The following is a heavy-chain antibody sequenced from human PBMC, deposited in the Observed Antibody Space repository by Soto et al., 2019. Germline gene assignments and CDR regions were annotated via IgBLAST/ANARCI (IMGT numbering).Heavy chain of an antibody. CDR2: IWYDGSNK. D-gene: IGHD6-6*01. CDR3: ARNLYSSSARDNFDY. J-gene: IGHJ4*02. Sequence: GGSLRLSYEAPGLTFSSYGRHSVRQAPGKALEWVAVIWYDGSNKYYADSVKGRFTISRDNSKNTLYLQVNSLRAEDTAVYYCARNLYSSSARDNFDYWGQGTLVTVSS. CDR1: GLTFSSYG. V-gene: IGHV3-33*01.